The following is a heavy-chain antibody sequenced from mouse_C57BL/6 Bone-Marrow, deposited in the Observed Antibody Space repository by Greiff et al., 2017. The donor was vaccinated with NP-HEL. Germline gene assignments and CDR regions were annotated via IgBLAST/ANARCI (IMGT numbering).Heavy chain of an antibody. CDR1: GYTFTDYY. V-gene: IGHV1-76*01. CDR2: IYPGSGNT. D-gene: IGHD1-1*01. Sequence: QVQLQQSGAEPVRPGASVKLSCKASGYTFTDYYINWVKQRPGQGLEWIARIYPGSGNTYYNEKFKGKATLTAEKSSSTAYMQLSSLTSEDSAVYFCARNGGDYWGQGTTLTVSS. J-gene: IGHJ2*01. CDR3: ARNGGDY.